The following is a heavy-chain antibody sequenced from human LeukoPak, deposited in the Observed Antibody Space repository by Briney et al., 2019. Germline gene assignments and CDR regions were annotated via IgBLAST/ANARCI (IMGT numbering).Heavy chain of an antibody. V-gene: IGHV5-51*01. J-gene: IGHJ4*02. CDR1: GYSFTIYW. Sequence: GEALTISGTASGYSFTIYWICWVRQMPGKGLECMGSIYPGDSDTRYSPSFHGQVTISADKSISTPYLQWSSLKASDSAMYYCASSESQTKFDYWGQGTLVTVSS. CDR2: IYPGDSDT. D-gene: IGHD1/OR15-1a*01. CDR3: ASSESQTKFDY.